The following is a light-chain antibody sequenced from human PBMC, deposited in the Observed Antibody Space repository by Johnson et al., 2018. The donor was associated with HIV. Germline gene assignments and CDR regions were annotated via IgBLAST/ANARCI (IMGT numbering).Light chain of an antibody. CDR1: SSNIGNNY. Sequence: QSVLTQPPSVSAAPGQKVTISCSGSSSNIGNNYVSWYQQLPGTAPKLLIYENNKRPSGIPDRFSGSKSGTSATLGITGLQTENKADYYCGTWDSSLSAYVFGIGTKVTVL. V-gene: IGLV1-51*02. J-gene: IGLJ1*01. CDR3: GTWDSSLSAYV. CDR2: ENN.